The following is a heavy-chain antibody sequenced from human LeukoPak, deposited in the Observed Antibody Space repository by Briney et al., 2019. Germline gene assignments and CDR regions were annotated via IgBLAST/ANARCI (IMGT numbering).Heavy chain of an antibody. V-gene: IGHV3-23*01. CDR3: LLGYCSSTSCPTPPLDY. Sequence: GGSLRLSCAASGFTFSSYAMSWVRQAPGKGLEWVSAISGSGGSTYYADSVKGRFTISRDNSKNTLYLQMNSLRAEDTAVYYCLLGYCSSTSCPTPPLDYWGQGTLVIVSS. CDR2: ISGSGGST. D-gene: IGHD2-2*01. CDR1: GFTFSSYA. J-gene: IGHJ4*02.